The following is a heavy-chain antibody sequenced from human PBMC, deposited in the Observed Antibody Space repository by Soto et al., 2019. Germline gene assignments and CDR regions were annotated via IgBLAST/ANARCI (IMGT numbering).Heavy chain of an antibody. Sequence: ETLSLTCAVSSGSISSSNWWSWVRQPPGKGLEWIGEIYHSGSTNYNPSLKSRVTISVDKSKNQFSLKLSSVTAADTAVYYCARENCSSTSCYAGWFDPWGQGTLVTVSS. V-gene: IGHV4-4*02. CDR2: IYHSGST. CDR3: ARENCSSTSCYAGWFDP. J-gene: IGHJ5*02. CDR1: SGSISSSNW. D-gene: IGHD2-2*01.